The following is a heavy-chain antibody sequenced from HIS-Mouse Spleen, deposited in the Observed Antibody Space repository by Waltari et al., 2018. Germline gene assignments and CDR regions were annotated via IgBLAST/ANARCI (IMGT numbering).Heavy chain of an antibody. CDR3: ARAGYGSGSYYFDY. J-gene: IGHJ4*02. CDR2: INHSGST. Sequence: QVQLQQWGAGLLKPSETLSLTCAVYGGSFSGYYWSWIRQPPGKGLEWIGEINHSGSTNYNPSLKSRVTISVDTSKNHFSLKLSSVTAADTAVYYCARAGYGSGSYYFDYWGQGTLVTVSS. V-gene: IGHV4-34*01. D-gene: IGHD3-10*01. CDR1: GGSFSGYY.